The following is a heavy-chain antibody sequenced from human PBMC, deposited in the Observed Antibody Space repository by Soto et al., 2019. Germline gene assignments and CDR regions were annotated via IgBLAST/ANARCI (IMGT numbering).Heavy chain of an antibody. CDR2: VSGHSRSI. V-gene: IGHV3-23*01. Sequence: DVQLLESGGGLVQPGGSLRLTCAASGFTISNYAMSWVRQAPGKGLEWVSVVSGHSRSIYYADTVRGRFTISRDNTKNTLYLQMNSLRVEDTAVYHCAKPNPSRAHTRGWNDWFDPWGQGTLVTVSS. J-gene: IGHJ5*02. D-gene: IGHD1-1*01. CDR3: AKPNPSRAHTRGWNDWFDP. CDR1: GFTISNYA.